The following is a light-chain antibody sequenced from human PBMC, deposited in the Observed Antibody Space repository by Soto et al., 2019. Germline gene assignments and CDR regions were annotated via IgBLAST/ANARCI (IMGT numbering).Light chain of an antibody. CDR1: SSNIGDNT. Sequence: QSVLTQPPSASGTPGQSVTISCSGSSSNIGDNTVNWYQQLPGTAPKLLLYSNDQRSSGVPDRFSGSKSGTSASLAISGLQSEDEADYYCAVWDDSLDGVVFGGGTQLTVL. V-gene: IGLV1-44*01. CDR2: SND. J-gene: IGLJ2*01. CDR3: AVWDDSLDGVV.